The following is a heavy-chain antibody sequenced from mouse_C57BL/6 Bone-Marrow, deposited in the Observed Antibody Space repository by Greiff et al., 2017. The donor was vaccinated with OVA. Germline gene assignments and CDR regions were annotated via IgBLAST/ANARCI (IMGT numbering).Heavy chain of an antibody. Sequence: VQLQQPGAELVKPGASVKLSCKASGYTFTSYWMHWVKQRPGQGLEWIGMIHPNSGSTNYNEKFKSKATLTVDKSSSTAYMQLSRLTSEDSAVYYGAREGDYYGSCPLAYWGQGTLVTVSA. CDR1: GYTFTSYW. V-gene: IGHV1-64*01. CDR3: AREGDYYGSCPLAY. D-gene: IGHD1-1*01. J-gene: IGHJ3*01. CDR2: IHPNSGST.